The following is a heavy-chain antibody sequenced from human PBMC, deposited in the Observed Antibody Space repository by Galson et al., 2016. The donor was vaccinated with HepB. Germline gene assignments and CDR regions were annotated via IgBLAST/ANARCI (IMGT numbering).Heavy chain of an antibody. J-gene: IGHJ6*02. CDR1: GFLFSGHF. CDR3: AKDFYCTYGECPQEYGMDV. Sequence: SVKVSCKVSGFLFSGHFIHWVRQAPGRGLEWMGWINPNNGGTNYAQKFQGWVTLTADTSISTVYMELRRLKSDDTAVYYCAKDFYCTYGECPQEYGMDVWGQGTRISVSS. D-gene: IGHD2-8*01. CDR2: INPNNGGT. V-gene: IGHV1-2*04.